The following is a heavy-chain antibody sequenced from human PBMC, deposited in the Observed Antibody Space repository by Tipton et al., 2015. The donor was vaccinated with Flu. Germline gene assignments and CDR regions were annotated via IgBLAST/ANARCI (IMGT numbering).Heavy chain of an antibody. CDR3: SREGPITMIVVVILRYFDL. Sequence: TLSLTCTVSGGSISNNYYYWGWVRQPPGKGLEWIGSIYYSGSTYYNPSLKSRVTISVDTSKNQFSLKLSSVTAADTAVYYCSREGPITMIVVVILRYFDLWGRGTLVTVSS. CDR2: IYYSGST. J-gene: IGHJ2*01. V-gene: IGHV4-39*07. D-gene: IGHD3-22*01. CDR1: GGSISNNYYY.